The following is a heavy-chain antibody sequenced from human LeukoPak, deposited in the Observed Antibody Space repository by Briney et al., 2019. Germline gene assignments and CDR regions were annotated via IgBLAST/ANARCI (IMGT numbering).Heavy chain of an antibody. CDR2: ISYDGSDK. D-gene: IGHD3-9*01. Sequence: GGSLRLSCAASGFTFSSYAMHWVRQAPGKGLEWVAVISYDGSDKYYADSVKGRFTISRDNSKNTLYLQMNSLRAEDTAVYYCARDSSYYDILTGYRDYWGQGTLVTVSS. CDR3: ARDSSYYDILTGYRDY. CDR1: GFTFSSYA. V-gene: IGHV3-30*04. J-gene: IGHJ4*02.